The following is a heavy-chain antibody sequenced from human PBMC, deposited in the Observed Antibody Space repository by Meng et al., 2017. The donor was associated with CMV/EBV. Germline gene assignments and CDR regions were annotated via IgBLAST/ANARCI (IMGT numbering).Heavy chain of an antibody. CDR1: GFTFSSYG. CDR3: AKHHGYCSSTSCRSFDY. Sequence: GESLKISCAASGFTFSSYGMHWVRQAPGKGLEWVAFIRYDGSNKYYADSVKGRFTISTDNSKNTLYLQMNSLRAEDTAVYYCAKHHGYCSSTSCRSFDYWGQGTLVTVSS. D-gene: IGHD2-2*01. V-gene: IGHV3-30*02. J-gene: IGHJ4*02. CDR2: IRYDGSNK.